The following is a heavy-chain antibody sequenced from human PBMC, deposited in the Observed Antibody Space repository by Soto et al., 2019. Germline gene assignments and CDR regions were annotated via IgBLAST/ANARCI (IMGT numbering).Heavy chain of an antibody. CDR2: INPHGGST. J-gene: IGHJ5*02. CDR3: ARSSGGNFGIIIEGSNWFDP. CDR1: GDTFTSYY. Sequence: QVRLVQSRAEVRRPGASVKVSCKAPGDTFTSYYLNWVRQAPGQGLEWMGVINPHGGSTKYAQKFQGRVTMTRDTSRSTVYMELRSLRYDDTAIYYCARSSGGNFGIIIEGSNWFDPWGQGTLVTVSS. D-gene: IGHD3-3*01. V-gene: IGHV1-46*01.